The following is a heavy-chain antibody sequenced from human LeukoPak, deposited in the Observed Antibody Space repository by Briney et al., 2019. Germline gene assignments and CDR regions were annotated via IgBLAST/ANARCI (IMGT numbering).Heavy chain of an antibody. CDR3: ARSDTAMETYYFDY. J-gene: IGHJ4*02. CDR1: GGSISSYY. CDR2: IYYSGST. Sequence: SETLSLTCTVSGGSISSYYWSWIRQPPGKGLEWIGYIYYSGSTNYNPSLKSRVTISVDTPKNQFSLKLSSVTAADTAVYYCARSDTAMETYYFDYWGQGTLVTVSS. D-gene: IGHD5-18*01. V-gene: IGHV4-59*01.